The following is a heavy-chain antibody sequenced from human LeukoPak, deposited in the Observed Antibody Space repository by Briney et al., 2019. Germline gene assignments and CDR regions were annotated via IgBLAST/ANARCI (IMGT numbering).Heavy chain of an antibody. CDR3: ARVISIAAAGPNWFDP. Sequence: AAVKVSRKASGYTFTSYGISWVRQAPGQGVEGMGLISAYNGNTNYAQKLTGRVTMTTDKSTSTAYMALRSLRSDDTAVYYCARVISIAAAGPNWFDPWGQGTLVTVSS. V-gene: IGHV1-18*01. D-gene: IGHD6-13*01. CDR1: GYTFTSYG. CDR2: ISAYNGNT. J-gene: IGHJ5*02.